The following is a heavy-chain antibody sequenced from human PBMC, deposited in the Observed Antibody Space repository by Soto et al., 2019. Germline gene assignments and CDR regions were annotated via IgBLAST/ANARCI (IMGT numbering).Heavy chain of an antibody. CDR3: ARRRGYYYYYMDV. CDR2: IYPGDSDT. CDR1: ECMFISEW. V-gene: IGHV5-51*01. J-gene: IGHJ6*03. Sequence: GAALIVCWTGSECMFISEWTVWVRQMPGKGLEWMGIIYPGDSDTRYSPSFQGQVTISADKSISTAYLQWSSLKASDTAMYYCARRRGYYYYYMDVWGKGTTVTVSS.